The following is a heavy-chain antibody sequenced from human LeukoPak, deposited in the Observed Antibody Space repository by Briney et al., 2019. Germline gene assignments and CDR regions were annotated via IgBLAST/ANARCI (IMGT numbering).Heavy chain of an antibody. J-gene: IGHJ5*02. Sequence: SETLSLTCTVSGGSISSGSYYWGWIRQPPGKGLEWIGRIYSSGSTNYNPSLKSRVTISVDTSKNQFSLKLSSVTAADTAVYYGARDAENTGEVKFDTWGQGTLVTVSS. CDR1: GGSISSGSYY. D-gene: IGHD3-16*01. V-gene: IGHV4-61*02. CDR3: ARDAENTGEVKFDT. CDR2: IYSSGST.